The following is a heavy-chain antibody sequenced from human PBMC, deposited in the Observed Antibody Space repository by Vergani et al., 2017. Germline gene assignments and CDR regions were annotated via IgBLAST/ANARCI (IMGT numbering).Heavy chain of an antibody. Sequence: EVQLLESGGGLVQPGGSLRLSCAASGFTFSSYAMSWVRQAPGKGLEWVANIKQDGSEKYYVDSVKGRCTISRNNAKNSLYLQINSLRAEDAAVYYCARAGAARYSCWFDPWGQGTLVTVSS. CDR2: IKQDGSEK. CDR1: GFTFSSYA. J-gene: IGHJ5*02. D-gene: IGHD6-6*01. CDR3: ARAGAARYSCWFDP. V-gene: IGHV3-7*03.